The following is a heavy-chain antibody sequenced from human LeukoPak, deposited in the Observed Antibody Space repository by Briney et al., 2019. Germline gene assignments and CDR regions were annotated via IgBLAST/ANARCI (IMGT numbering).Heavy chain of an antibody. CDR1: GGSISSSSYY. J-gene: IGHJ4*02. V-gene: IGHV4-39*07. Sequence: PSETLSLTCTVSGGSISSSSYYWGWIRQPPGKGLEWIGSIYYSGSTYYNPSLKSRVTISVDTSKNQFSLKLSSVTAADTAVYYCARVVSFLVGGIDYWGQGTLVTVSS. CDR2: IYYSGST. CDR3: ARVVSFLVGGIDY. D-gene: IGHD2/OR15-2a*01.